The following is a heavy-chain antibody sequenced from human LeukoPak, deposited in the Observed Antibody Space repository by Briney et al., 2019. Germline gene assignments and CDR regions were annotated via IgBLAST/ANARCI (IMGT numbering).Heavy chain of an antibody. V-gene: IGHV3-11*04. Sequence: GGSLRLSCAASGFSFSDYYMSWIRQAPGKGLDWVSYMSSSGSTLYYADSVNGRFTISRDNAKNSLYLQMNNLRVEDTAVYYCARSGYTHGIVGSYYYYYMDVWGKGTTVTAS. CDR3: ARSGYTHGIVGSYYYYYMDV. J-gene: IGHJ6*03. CDR2: MSSSGSTL. D-gene: IGHD3-22*01. CDR1: GFSFSDYY.